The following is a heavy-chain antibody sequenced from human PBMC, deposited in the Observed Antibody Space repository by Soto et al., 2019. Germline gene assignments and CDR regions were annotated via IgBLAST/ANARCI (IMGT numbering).Heavy chain of an antibody. J-gene: IGHJ4*02. V-gene: IGHV3-21*04. D-gene: IGHD2-8*01. CDR2: ISSSSSYI. CDR1: GFTFSDYT. Sequence: PGGSLRLSCAASGFTFSDYTMNWVRQAPGKGLEWVSSISSSSSYIYYADSVLGRFTISRDSSRNTVNLLMNRLRVEDTARYFCVSWVSVHFDYWGPGTLVTVSS. CDR3: VSWVSVHFDY.